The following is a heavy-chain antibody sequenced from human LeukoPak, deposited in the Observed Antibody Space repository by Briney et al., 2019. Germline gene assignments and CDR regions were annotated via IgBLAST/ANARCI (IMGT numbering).Heavy chain of an antibody. CDR3: ARQLYSGSYPS. V-gene: IGHV4-39*01. J-gene: IGHJ5*02. D-gene: IGHD1-26*01. Sequence: SETLSLTCSVSGVSISSSADYWGWIRQPPWKGLEWIGNIYYSGRTYYNPSLESRITISVDTSKNQFSLKLNSVTAADTAIYYCARQLYSGSYPSWGQGALVTVSS. CDR1: GVSISSSADY. CDR2: IYYSGRT.